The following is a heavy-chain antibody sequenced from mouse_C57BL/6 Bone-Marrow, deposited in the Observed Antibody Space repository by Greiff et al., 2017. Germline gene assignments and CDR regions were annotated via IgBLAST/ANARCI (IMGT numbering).Heavy chain of an antibody. V-gene: IGHV1-69*01. CDR1: GYTFTSYW. J-gene: IGHJ2*01. Sequence: QVQLQQPGAELVMPGASVKLSCKASGYTFTSYWMHWVKQRPGQGLEWIGEIDPSDSYTNYNQKFKGKSTLTVDKSSSTAYMQLSSLTSEDSAVYYCARAPIYDGYPDYWGQGTTLTVSS. CDR2: IDPSDSYT. CDR3: ARAPIYDGYPDY. D-gene: IGHD2-3*01.